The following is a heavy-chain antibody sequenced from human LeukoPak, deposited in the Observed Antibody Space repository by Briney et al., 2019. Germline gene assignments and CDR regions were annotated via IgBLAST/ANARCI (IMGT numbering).Heavy chain of an antibody. CDR3: ASLGIAAAGSMALDY. CDR2: ITSSSSYI. J-gene: IGHJ4*02. D-gene: IGHD6-13*01. CDR1: GFTFSTYN. Sequence: TPGGSLRLSCAASGFTFSTYNMNWVRQAPGKGLEWVSSITSSSSYIYYADSVKGRFTISRDNAKNSLYLQMNSLRAEDTAVYYCASLGIAAAGSMALDYWGQGTLVTVSS. V-gene: IGHV3-21*01.